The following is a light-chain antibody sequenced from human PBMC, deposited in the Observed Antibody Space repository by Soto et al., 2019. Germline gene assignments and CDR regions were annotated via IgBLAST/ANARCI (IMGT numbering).Light chain of an antibody. J-gene: IGLJ2*01. CDR1: SSNIGSNT. CDR2: SDN. V-gene: IGLV1-44*01. CDR3: AAWDDSLNGPV. Sequence: QSVLTQPPSASGTPGQRVTISCSGSSSNIGSNTVSWYQHLPGTAPKLLIYSDNQRPSGVPDRFSCSKSGTSASLAISGLQSEDEADYYCAAWDDSLNGPVFGGGTKLTVL.